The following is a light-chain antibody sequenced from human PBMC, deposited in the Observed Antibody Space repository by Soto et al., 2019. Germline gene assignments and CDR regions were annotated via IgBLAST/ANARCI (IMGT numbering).Light chain of an antibody. CDR1: TSNLEDNH. CDR2: RNN. Sequence: QSVLTQPPSASGTPGQRVTISCSGNTSNLEDNHVYWYRRLPGTAPRLLLYRNNQRPSGVPDRFSGSKSGTSASLPISGLRSEDEADYFCAAWDDSLSVVVFGGGTKLTVL. CDR3: AAWDDSLSVVV. V-gene: IGLV1-47*01. J-gene: IGLJ2*01.